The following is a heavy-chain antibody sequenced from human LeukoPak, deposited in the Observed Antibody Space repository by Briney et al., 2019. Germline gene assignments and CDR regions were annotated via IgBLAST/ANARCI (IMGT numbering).Heavy chain of an antibody. V-gene: IGHV4-31*03. CDR2: IYYSGST. CDR3: ARDADSSGYYLGY. D-gene: IGHD3-22*01. CDR1: GGSISSGGYY. J-gene: IGHJ4*02. Sequence: PSQTLSLTCTVSGGSISSGGYYWSWIRQHPGKGLEWIGYIYYSGSTYYNPSLKSRVTISVDTSKNQFSLKLSSVTAADTAVYYCARDADSSGYYLGYWGQGTLVTVSS.